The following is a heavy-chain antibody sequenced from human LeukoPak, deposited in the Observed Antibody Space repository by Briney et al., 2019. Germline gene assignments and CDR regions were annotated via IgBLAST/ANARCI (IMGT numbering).Heavy chain of an antibody. Sequence: GGSLRLSCVASGFTFSSYAMHWVRQAPGKGLEWVALISYDGSNKYYADSVKGRFTISRDNSKNTLYLQMNSQRAEDTAVYYCARGGVYSSGSYYLYYFDYWGQGTLVTASS. D-gene: IGHD6-19*01. CDR3: ARGGVYSSGSYYLYYFDY. V-gene: IGHV3-30-3*01. J-gene: IGHJ4*02. CDR1: GFTFSSYA. CDR2: ISYDGSNK.